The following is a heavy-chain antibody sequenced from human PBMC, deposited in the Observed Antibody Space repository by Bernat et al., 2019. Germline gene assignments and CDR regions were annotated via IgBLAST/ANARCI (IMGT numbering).Heavy chain of an antibody. D-gene: IGHD1-26*01. CDR2: IGSGGDDT. Sequence: EAQLWESGGGLVQPGGSLRLSCAASGFTFSDYAMSWVRQAPGEGLEWVSSIGSGGDDTYYADSVKGRLSISRDNSKNTLYLQMNSLRADDTAVYYCVKDAVPRNSVWDWFDSWGQGTLVTVSS. CDR3: VKDAVPRNSVWDWFDS. CDR1: GFTFSDYA. V-gene: IGHV3-23*01. J-gene: IGHJ5*01.